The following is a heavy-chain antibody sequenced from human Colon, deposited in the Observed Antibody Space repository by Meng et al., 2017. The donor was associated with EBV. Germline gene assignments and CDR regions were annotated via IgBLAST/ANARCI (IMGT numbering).Heavy chain of an antibody. Sequence: VQLGESGGAPVRPGGSLGLSCAASGFTLSLYWMHWVRQVPGKGLVWVSRIDSDGGSITYADSVKGRFTISKDDAKNTLYLQMNSLRAEDTAIYYCARVRGATRGWLDYWGQGTLVTVSS. CDR3: ARVRGATRGWLDY. V-gene: IGHV3-74*01. D-gene: IGHD3-10*01. CDR1: GFTLSLYW. J-gene: IGHJ4*02. CDR2: IDSDGGSI.